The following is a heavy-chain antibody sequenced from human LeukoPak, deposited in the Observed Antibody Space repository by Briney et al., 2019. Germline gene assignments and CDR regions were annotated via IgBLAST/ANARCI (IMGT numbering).Heavy chain of an antibody. Sequence: GGSLRLSCVGAGFTFRSHAMSWVRQAPGKGLEFVSGIYEHAGTTYYADAVKGRFSISRDNSKNTLYLQMDSLRGEDTAVYYCAKDFRIGYSAHFDYWGQGALVTVSS. V-gene: IGHV3-23*01. CDR2: IYEHAGTT. CDR3: AKDFRIGYSAHFDY. D-gene: IGHD2-21*01. J-gene: IGHJ4*02. CDR1: GFTFRSHA.